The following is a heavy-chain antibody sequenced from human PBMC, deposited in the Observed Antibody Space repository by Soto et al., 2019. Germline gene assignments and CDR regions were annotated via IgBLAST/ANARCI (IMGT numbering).Heavy chain of an antibody. Sequence: QVQLVESGGGVVQPGRSLRLSCAASGFTFSSYGMHWVRQAPGKGLEWVAVIWYDGSNKYYADSVKGRFTISRDNSKNPLYLQMSSLRAEETAVYYCARIAVAGTPLDYYYYGMDGWGQGTTVIVSS. V-gene: IGHV3-33*01. CDR1: GFTFSSYG. CDR2: IWYDGSNK. CDR3: ARIAVAGTPLDYYYYGMDG. D-gene: IGHD6-19*01. J-gene: IGHJ6*02.